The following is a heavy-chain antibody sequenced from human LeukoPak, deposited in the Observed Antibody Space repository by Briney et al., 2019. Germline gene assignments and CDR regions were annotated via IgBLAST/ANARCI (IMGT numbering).Heavy chain of an antibody. J-gene: IGHJ6*03. CDR3: GRVAARRRYYYYYYMDV. CDR1: GYTFTSYD. V-gene: IGHV1-8*01. D-gene: IGHD6-6*01. Sequence: ASVKVSCKASGYTFTSYDINWVRQATGQGGEGRGWMNPTSGNTGYAHKFQRRLTMPRNPSISTAYMELSRLRSEDTAVYYCGRVAARRRYYYYYYMDVWGKGTTVTVSS. CDR2: MNPTSGNT.